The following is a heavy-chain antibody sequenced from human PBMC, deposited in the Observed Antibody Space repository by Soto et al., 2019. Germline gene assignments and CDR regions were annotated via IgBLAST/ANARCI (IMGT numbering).Heavy chain of an antibody. CDR3: AKDISSYQLVLITEGMDV. CDR2: ISWNSRNI. CDR1: GFRFEDYG. V-gene: IGHV3-9*01. D-gene: IGHD1-26*01. Sequence: EVQLVESGGGLVQPGRSQRLSCAASGFRFEDYGMHWVRQAPGKGLEWVSSISWNSRNIAYADSVKGRFTVSRDNAKNSLYLHMNSLRPEDTALYYCAKDISSYQLVLITEGMDVWGQGTTVTVSS. J-gene: IGHJ6*02.